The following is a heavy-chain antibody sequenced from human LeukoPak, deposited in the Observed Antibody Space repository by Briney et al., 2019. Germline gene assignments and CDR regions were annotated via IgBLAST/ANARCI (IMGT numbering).Heavy chain of an antibody. Sequence: PGRSLRLSCAASGFTFSSYGMHWVRQAPGKGLEWVAVIWYDGSNKYYADSVKGRFTISRDNSKNTLYLQMNSLRAEDTAVYYCARDWNRDGVEGYFDYWGQGTLVTVSS. J-gene: IGHJ4*02. D-gene: IGHD5-24*01. CDR2: IWYDGSNK. V-gene: IGHV3-33*01. CDR3: ARDWNRDGVEGYFDY. CDR1: GFTFSSYG.